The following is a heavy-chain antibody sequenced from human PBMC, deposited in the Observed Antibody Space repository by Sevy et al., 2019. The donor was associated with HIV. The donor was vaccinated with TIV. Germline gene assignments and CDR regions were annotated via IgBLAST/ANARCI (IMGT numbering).Heavy chain of an antibody. CDR2: INHSGST. V-gene: IGHV4-34*01. CDR3: ARGRGWFDP. CDR1: GGSFSGYY. J-gene: IGHJ5*02. Sequence: SETLSLTCAVYGGSFSGYYWSWIRQPPRKGLEWIGEINHSGSTNYNPSLKSRVTISVDTSKNQFSLKLSSVTAADTAVYYCARGRGWFDPWGQGTLVTVSS.